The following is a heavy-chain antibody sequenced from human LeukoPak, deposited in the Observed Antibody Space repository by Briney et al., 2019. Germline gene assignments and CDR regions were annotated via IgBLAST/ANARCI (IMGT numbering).Heavy chain of an antibody. CDR1: GFTLSSFN. J-gene: IGHJ4*02. V-gene: IGHV3-48*04. CDR3: VRDYMYAFDS. CDR2: ITTLSTTI. Sequence: TGGSLRLSCAASGFTLSSFNMNWVRQAPGKGLEWVSYITTLSTTISYSDSVKGRFLISRDNAKNSLYLQMNSLRAEDTAVYYCVRDYMYAFDSWGQGTLVTVSS. D-gene: IGHD2-8*01.